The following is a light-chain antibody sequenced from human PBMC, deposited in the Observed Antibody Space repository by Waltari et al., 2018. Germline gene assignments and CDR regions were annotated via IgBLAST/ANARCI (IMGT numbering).Light chain of an antibody. Sequence: SYELTQPPSVSVSPGQTASIPCSGDTLGNKYASWYQQKPGQSPLLVIYQDAKRPSGLPERFSGSKSGNAATLTISGTQAMDEADYYCQALGRSAWVFGGGTKLTVL. J-gene: IGLJ3*02. V-gene: IGLV3-1*01. CDR2: QDA. CDR1: TLGNKY. CDR3: QALGRSAWV.